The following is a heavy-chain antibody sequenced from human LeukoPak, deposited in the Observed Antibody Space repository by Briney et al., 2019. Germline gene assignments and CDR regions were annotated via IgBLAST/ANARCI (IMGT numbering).Heavy chain of an antibody. CDR2: IHTSGDT. V-gene: IGHV3-53*01. J-gene: IGHJ5*02. Sequence: QTGGSLRLSCAASGLTGSHNYVSWVRQAPGKGLEWASAIHTSGDTCYADSVKGRFTISRDTSKNTLYLQINSLRVEDTAVYYCIVFGDSNHWGQGTLVTVSS. CDR1: GLTGSHNY. D-gene: IGHD4-17*01. CDR3: IVFGDSNH.